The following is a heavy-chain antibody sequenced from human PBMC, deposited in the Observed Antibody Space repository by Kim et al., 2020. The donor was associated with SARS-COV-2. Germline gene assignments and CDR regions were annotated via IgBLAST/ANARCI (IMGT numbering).Heavy chain of an antibody. J-gene: IGHJ5*02. V-gene: IGHV3-48*04. CDR2: ISSSSSTI. Sequence: GGSLRLSCAASGFTFSSYSMNWVRQAPGKGLEWVSYISSSSSTIYYADSVKGRFTISRDNAKNSLYLQMNSLRAEDTAVYYCARDRSIAAARWFDPWGQGTLVTVSS. CDR3: ARDRSIAAARWFDP. D-gene: IGHD6-13*01. CDR1: GFTFSSYS.